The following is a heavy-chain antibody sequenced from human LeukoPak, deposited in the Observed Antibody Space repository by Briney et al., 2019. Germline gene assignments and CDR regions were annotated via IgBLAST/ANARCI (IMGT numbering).Heavy chain of an antibody. CDR2: INPNSGGT. CDR1: GYTFTGYY. V-gene: IGHV1-2*06. J-gene: IGHJ4*02. Sequence: ASVKVSCKASGYTFTGYYMHWVRQAPGQGLEWMGRINPNSGGTNYAQKFQGRVTMTRDTSIRTAYMELSRLRSDDTAVYYCARSRIAVTKGGFFPNYYFDYWGQGTLVTVSS. CDR3: ARSRIAVTKGGFFPNYYFDY. D-gene: IGHD6-19*01.